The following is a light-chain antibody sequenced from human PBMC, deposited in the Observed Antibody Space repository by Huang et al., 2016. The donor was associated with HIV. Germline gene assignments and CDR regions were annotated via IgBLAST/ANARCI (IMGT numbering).Light chain of an antibody. CDR3: QQSYSDPYT. CDR1: QNIRTY. J-gene: IGKJ2*01. CDR2: AAS. V-gene: IGKV1-39*01. Sequence: DIQMTQSPSSLSASVGDRVTITCRASQNIRTYLNWYQQKPGKAPKLLIYAASRLQIGVPSRFSGSVSGTDFTLTISSLQPEDFATYYCQQSYSDPYTFGQGTKLEIK.